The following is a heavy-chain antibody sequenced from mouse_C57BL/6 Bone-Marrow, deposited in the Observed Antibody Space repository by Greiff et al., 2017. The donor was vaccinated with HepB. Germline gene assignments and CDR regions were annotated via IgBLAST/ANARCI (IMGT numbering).Heavy chain of an antibody. CDR1: GYTFTSYW. CDR3: AREGRNDYDGSWFAY. Sequence: QVQLQQPGTELVKPGASVKLSCTASGYTFTSYWMHWVKQRPGQGLEWIGNINPSNGGTNYNEKFKSKATLTVDKSSRTDYMQLSSLTSEDSAVYECAREGRNDYDGSWFAYWGQGTLVTVSA. CDR2: INPSNGGT. V-gene: IGHV1-53*01. J-gene: IGHJ3*01. D-gene: IGHD2-4*01.